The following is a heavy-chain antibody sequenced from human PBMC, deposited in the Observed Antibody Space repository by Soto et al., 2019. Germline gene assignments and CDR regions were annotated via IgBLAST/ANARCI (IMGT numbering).Heavy chain of an antibody. CDR2: ISYDGSNK. D-gene: IGHD2-15*01. CDR3: AKDQARYRSGGSCYYVGDY. V-gene: IGHV3-30*18. Sequence: VGSLRLSCAASGFTFSSYGMHWVRQAPGKGLEWVAVISYDGSNKYYADSVKGRFTISRDNSKNTLYLQMNSLRAEDTAVYYCAKDQARYRSGGSCYYVGDYWGQGTMVTV. CDR1: GFTFSSYG. J-gene: IGHJ4*02.